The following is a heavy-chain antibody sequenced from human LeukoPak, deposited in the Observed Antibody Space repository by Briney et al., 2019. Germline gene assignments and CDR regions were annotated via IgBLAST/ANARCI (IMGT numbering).Heavy chain of an antibody. CDR1: GFAVSSNY. CDR3: ARGGYYYDSSGYYHDAFDI. J-gene: IGHJ3*02. D-gene: IGHD3-22*01. V-gene: IGHV3-53*01. CDR2: IFSGGGT. Sequence: PGGSLRLSCAASGFAVSSNYMNWVRQAPGKGLKWDSIIFSGGGTYYANSVRGRFTFSRDNSKNTLYLQMNSLRDEDTAVYYCARGGYYYDSSGYYHDAFDIWGQGTMVTVSS.